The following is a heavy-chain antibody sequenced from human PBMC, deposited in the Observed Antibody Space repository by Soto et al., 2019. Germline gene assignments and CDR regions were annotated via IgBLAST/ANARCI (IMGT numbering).Heavy chain of an antibody. J-gene: IGHJ4*02. CDR1: GFIFSSYS. V-gene: IGHV3-21*01. CDR3: ARDGGGYDSDYFDY. D-gene: IGHD5-12*01. Sequence: PGGSLRLSCAASGFIFSSYSMNWVRQAPGKGLEWVSSISSSSSYIYYADSVKGRFTISRDNVKNSLYLQMNSLRAEDTAVYYCARDGGGYDSDYFDYWGRGTLVTVSS. CDR2: ISSSSSYI.